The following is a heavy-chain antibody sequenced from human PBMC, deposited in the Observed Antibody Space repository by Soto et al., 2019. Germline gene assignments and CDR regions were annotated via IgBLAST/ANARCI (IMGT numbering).Heavy chain of an antibody. CDR1: GGSISSSSYY. CDR3: ARRLYYDSSGFEGGGMDV. CDR2: IYYSGST. Sequence: SETLSLTCTVSGGSISSSSYYWGWIRQPPGKGLDCIGSIYYSGSTYYNPSLKSRVTISVDTSKNQFSLKLSSVTAADTAVYYFARRLYYDSSGFEGGGMDVWGQGTTVTVSS. J-gene: IGHJ6*02. V-gene: IGHV4-39*01. D-gene: IGHD3-22*01.